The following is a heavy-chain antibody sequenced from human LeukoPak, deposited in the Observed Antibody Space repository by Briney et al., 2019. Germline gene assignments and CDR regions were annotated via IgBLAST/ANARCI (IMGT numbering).Heavy chain of an antibody. Sequence: SETLSLTCAVSGGSVSSGGYSWSWIRQPPGKGLEWIGYIYHSGGTYYSPSLKSRVTISLDRSKNQFSLKLNSVTAADTAVYYCARVYDPGSSWYSDYWGQGTLVTVSS. V-gene: IGHV4-30-2*01. CDR2: IYHSGGT. CDR3: ARVYDPGSSWYSDY. D-gene: IGHD6-13*01. CDR1: GGSVSSGGYS. J-gene: IGHJ4*02.